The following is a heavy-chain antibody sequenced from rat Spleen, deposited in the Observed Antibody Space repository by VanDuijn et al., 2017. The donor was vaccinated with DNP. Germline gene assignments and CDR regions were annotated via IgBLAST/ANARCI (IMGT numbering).Heavy chain of an antibody. V-gene: IGHV5-7*01. CDR1: GFIFSDFY. D-gene: IGHD1-2*01. Sequence: EVQLVESGGGLVQPGRSLKLSCAASGFIFSDFYMAWVRQAPKKGLEWVATISNDGSDTFYRESVKGRFTISRDNAKSTLYLQMDSLRSEDTATYYCARSDSYGFPYWGQGTLVTVSS. CDR2: ISNDGSDT. J-gene: IGHJ3*01. CDR3: ARSDSYGFPY.